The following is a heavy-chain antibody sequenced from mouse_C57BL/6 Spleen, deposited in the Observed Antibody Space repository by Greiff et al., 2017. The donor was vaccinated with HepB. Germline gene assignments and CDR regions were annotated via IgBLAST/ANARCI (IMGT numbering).Heavy chain of an antibody. V-gene: IGHV1-81*01. CDR2: IYPRSGNT. CDR3: AREGFITTVVAPFDY. Sequence: VKLQESGAELARPGASVKLSCKASGYTFTSYGISWVKQRTGQGLEWIGEIYPRSGNTYYNEKFKGKATLTADKSSSTAYMELRSLTSEDSAVYFCAREGFITTVVAPFDYWGQGTTLTVSS. J-gene: IGHJ2*01. D-gene: IGHD1-1*01. CDR1: GYTFTSYG.